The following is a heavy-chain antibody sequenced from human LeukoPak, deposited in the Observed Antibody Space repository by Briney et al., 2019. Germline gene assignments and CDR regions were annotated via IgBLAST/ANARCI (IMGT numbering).Heavy chain of an antibody. Sequence: GGSLMLSCAASGLTFSTYSMNWVRQAPGKGLEWVSTITSSSAYIYYADSVKGRFTISRDNAKNSLYLQMNSLRAEDTAVYYCARDLFGAGSFYGFWGQGTLVTVSS. CDR2: ITSSSAYI. D-gene: IGHD3-10*01. CDR3: ARDLFGAGSFYGF. J-gene: IGHJ4*02. CDR1: GLTFSTYS. V-gene: IGHV3-21*06.